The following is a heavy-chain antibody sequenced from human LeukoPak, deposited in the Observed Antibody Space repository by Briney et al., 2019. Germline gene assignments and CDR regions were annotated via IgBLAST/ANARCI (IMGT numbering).Heavy chain of an antibody. D-gene: IGHD2-2*01. CDR2: IIPIFGTA. Sequence: RGASVKVSCKASGGTFSSYAISWVRQAPGQGLEWMGGIIPIFGTANYAQKVQGRVTITADESTSTAYMELSSLRSEDTAVYYCARSYDIVVVPAADYYYYYGMDVWGQGTTVTVSS. J-gene: IGHJ6*02. CDR3: ARSYDIVVVPAADYYYYYGMDV. V-gene: IGHV1-69*13. CDR1: GGTFSSYA.